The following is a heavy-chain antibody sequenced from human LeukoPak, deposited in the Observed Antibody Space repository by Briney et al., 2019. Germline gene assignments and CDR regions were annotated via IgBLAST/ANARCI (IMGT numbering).Heavy chain of an antibody. Sequence: SVKVSCKASGGTFSSYAISWVRQAPGQGLEWMGGIIPIFGTANYAQKFQGRVTITADESTSTAYMELSSLRSEDTAVYYCAREGGTMVRGVIDAFDIWGQGTMVTVSS. CDR1: GGTFSSYA. V-gene: IGHV1-69*01. D-gene: IGHD3-10*01. CDR3: AREGGTMVRGVIDAFDI. J-gene: IGHJ3*02. CDR2: IIPIFGTA.